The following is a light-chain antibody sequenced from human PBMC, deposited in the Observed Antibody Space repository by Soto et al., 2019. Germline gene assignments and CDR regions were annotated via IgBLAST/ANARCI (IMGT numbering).Light chain of an antibody. CDR1: QSVSSSY. CDR3: QQYGSSPWT. J-gene: IGKJ1*01. Sequence: EIVLTQSPGTLSLSPGERATLSCRASQSVSSSYLAWYQQKPGQAPRLLIYGASSRATGIPDRFSVSGPGTDFTLTISRLEPEDFAVYYCQQYGSSPWTFGQGTKVDIK. V-gene: IGKV3-20*01. CDR2: GAS.